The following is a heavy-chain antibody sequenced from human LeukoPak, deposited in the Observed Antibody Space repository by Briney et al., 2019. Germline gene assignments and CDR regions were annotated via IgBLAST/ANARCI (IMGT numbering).Heavy chain of an antibody. CDR2: ISASGST. V-gene: IGHV3-23*01. CDR1: GFSFSSNG. J-gene: IGHJ4*02. Sequence: GGSLRLSCAVSGFSFSSNGLHWIRQAPGKGLELVSAISASGSTYYADSVKGRFTISRDNSKNTLSLQMNSLRGEDTAMYYCAKDLKRITMIVVEEVDYWGQGILVTVSS. CDR3: AKDLKRITMIVVEEVDY. D-gene: IGHD3-22*01.